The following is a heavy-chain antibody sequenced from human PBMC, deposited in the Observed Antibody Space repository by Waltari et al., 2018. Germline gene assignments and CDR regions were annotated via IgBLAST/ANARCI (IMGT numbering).Heavy chain of an antibody. CDR3: ARRAQDDLFDY. V-gene: IGHV1-69*02. CDR1: GGPFIRDT. D-gene: IGHD1-1*01. J-gene: IGHJ4*02. CDR2: IIPIIGIA. Sequence: QVQLVQSGGEVKKPGSSVKVPFTASGGPFIRDTTSWVRQAPGQGLEWMGRIIPIIGIANYAQKFQGRVTITADKSTSTAYMELSSLRSEDTAVYYCARRAQDDLFDYWGQGTLVTVSS.